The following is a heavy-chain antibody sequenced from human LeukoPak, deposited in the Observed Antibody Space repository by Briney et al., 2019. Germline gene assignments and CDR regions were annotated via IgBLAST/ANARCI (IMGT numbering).Heavy chain of an antibody. CDR1: GYTFTNYW. J-gene: IGHJ4*02. Sequence: ESLKISCKGSGYTFTNYWIGWVRQMPGKGLEWMGIIYPGDSDTRYSPSFQGQVTISADKSFNTAYLQWSSLKASDTAIYYCARPSRNYFDYWGQGTLVTVSS. CDR3: ARPSRNYFDY. CDR2: IYPGDSDT. V-gene: IGHV5-51*01.